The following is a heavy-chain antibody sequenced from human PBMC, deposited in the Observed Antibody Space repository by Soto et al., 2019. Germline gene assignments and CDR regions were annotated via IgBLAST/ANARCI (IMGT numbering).Heavy chain of an antibody. J-gene: IGHJ4*02. CDR1: GFTVGNNY. V-gene: IGHV3-53*01. CDR3: AKDGRGSGSHYNSFGY. Sequence: EVQLVESGGGLIQPGGSLKLSCAASGFTVGNNYMSWVHQAPGKGLEWVSLIYSTGTTKYADSVKDRFTVSRDNAKNTLYLQMNSLRAEDTAVYYCAKDGRGSGSHYNSFGYWGQGTLVTVSS. CDR2: IYSTGTT. D-gene: IGHD3-10*01.